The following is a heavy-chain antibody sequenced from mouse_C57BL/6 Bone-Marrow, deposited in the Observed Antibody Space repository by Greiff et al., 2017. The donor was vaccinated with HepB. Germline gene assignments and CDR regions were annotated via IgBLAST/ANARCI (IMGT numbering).Heavy chain of an antibody. D-gene: IGHD3-2*02. CDR2: ISSGSSTI. J-gene: IGHJ3*01. V-gene: IGHV5-17*01. CDR3: AKTAQATSWFAY. CDR1: GFTFSDYG. Sequence: EVMLVESGGGLVKPGGSLKLSCAASGFTFSDYGMHWVRQAPEKGLEWVAYISSGSSTIYYADTVKGRFTISRDNAKNTLFRQMTSLRSEDTAMYYCAKTAQATSWFAYWGQGTLVTVSA.